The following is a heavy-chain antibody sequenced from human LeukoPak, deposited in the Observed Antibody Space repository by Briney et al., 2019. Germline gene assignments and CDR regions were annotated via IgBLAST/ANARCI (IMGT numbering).Heavy chain of an antibody. CDR2: ISGSGGST. J-gene: IGHJ4*02. V-gene: IGHV3-23*01. D-gene: IGHD5-18*01. CDR1: GFTFSSYA. CDR3: AKGSGYSYGVFDY. Sequence: VGSLRLSCAASGFTFSSYAMSWVRQAPGKGLEWVSAISGSGGSTYYADSVKGRFTISRDNSKNTLYLQMNSLRAEDTAVYYCAKGSGYSYGVFDYWGQGTLVTVSS.